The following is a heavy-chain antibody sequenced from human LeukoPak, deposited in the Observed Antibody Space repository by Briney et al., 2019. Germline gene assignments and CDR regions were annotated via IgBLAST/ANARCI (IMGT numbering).Heavy chain of an antibody. D-gene: IGHD2-15*01. CDR3: ANQCSGGSWNRGEGDYFDY. Sequence: SETLSLTCSVSGDSMSSNSYYWGWIRQPPGKGLGWFGSVFHSGSTYYNPSLKSRVTISVDTSKAQFSLKLNSVLGADTAVYYCANQCSGGSWNRGEGDYFDYWGQGTLVTVSS. CDR1: GDSMSSNSYY. CDR2: VFHSGST. J-gene: IGHJ4*02. V-gene: IGHV4-39*01.